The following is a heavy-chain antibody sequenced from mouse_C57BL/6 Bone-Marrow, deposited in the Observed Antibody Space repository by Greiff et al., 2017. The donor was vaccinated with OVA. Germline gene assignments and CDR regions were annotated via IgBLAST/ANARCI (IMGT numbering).Heavy chain of an antibody. Sequence: QVQLQQPGAELVMPGASVKLSCKASGYTFTSYWMHWVKQRPGQGLEWIGEIDPSDSYTNYNQKFKGKSTLTVDKSSSTAYMQLSSLTSEDSAVYYCARGGIYYSNYDFDYWGQGTTLTVSS. CDR2: IDPSDSYT. V-gene: IGHV1-69*01. CDR1: GYTFTSYW. D-gene: IGHD2-5*01. CDR3: ARGGIYYSNYDFDY. J-gene: IGHJ2*01.